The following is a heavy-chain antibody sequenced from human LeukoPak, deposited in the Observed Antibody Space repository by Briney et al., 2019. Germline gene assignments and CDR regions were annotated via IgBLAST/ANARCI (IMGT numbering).Heavy chain of an antibody. D-gene: IGHD3-10*01. CDR3: AREITMVRGVIREGYGMDV. CDR1: GGSISSYY. Sequence: SETLSLTCTVSGGSISSYYWSWIRQPPGKGLEWIGYIHHSGSTNYNASLKSRVTISVDTSKKQFSLKLSSVTAADTAVYYCAREITMVRGVIREGYGMDVWGQGTTVTVSS. J-gene: IGHJ6*02. CDR2: IHHSGST. V-gene: IGHV4-59*01.